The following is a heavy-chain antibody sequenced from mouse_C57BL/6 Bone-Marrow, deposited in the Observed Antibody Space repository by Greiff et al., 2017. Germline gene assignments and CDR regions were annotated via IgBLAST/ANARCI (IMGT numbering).Heavy chain of an antibody. CDR2: ISSGSSTI. CDR3: ASNVVATYYAMDY. V-gene: IGHV5-17*01. Sequence: EVQLVESGGGLVKPGGSLKLSCAASGFTFSDYGMHWVRQAPEKGLEWVAYISSGSSTIYYADTVKGRFTISRDNAKNTLFLQMTSLRSEDTAMYYCASNVVATYYAMDYWGQGTSVTVSS. CDR1: GFTFSDYG. D-gene: IGHD1-1*01. J-gene: IGHJ4*01.